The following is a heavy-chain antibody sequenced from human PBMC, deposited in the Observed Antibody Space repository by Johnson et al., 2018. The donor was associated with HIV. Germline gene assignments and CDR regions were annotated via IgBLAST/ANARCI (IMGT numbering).Heavy chain of an antibody. CDR1: GFSFSSYA. Sequence: QVQLVESGGGVVQPGRSLRLSCAASGFSFSSYAMHWVRQAPGKGLEWVAIISYDGSNKYYADSVKGRFTISRDNSKNTLYLQMNSLRAEDTAGYYCARDIVRYAKVWFGAGAFDIWGQGTMVTVSS. J-gene: IGHJ3*02. V-gene: IGHV3-30*04. CDR2: ISYDGSNK. CDR3: ARDIVRYAKVWFGAGAFDI. D-gene: IGHD3-10*01.